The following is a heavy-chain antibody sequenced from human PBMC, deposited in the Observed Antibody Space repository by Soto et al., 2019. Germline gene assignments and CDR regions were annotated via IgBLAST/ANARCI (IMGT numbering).Heavy chain of an antibody. D-gene: IGHD1-1*01. CDR1: GFTFSNAW. V-gene: IGHV3-15*01. Sequence: GGSLRLSCAASGFTFSNAWMSWVRQAPGKGLEWVGRIKSKTDGGTTDYAAPVKGRFTISRDDSKNTLYLQMNSLKTEDTAVYYCTTPGTGYYYYMDVWGKGTTVTVSS. J-gene: IGHJ6*03. CDR2: IKSKTDGGTT. CDR3: TTPGTGYYYYMDV.